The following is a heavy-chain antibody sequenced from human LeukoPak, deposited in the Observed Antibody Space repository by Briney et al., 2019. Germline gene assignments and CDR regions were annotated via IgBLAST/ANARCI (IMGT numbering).Heavy chain of an antibody. J-gene: IGHJ4*02. D-gene: IGHD5-24*01. CDR2: FCYGGSS. Sequence: SETLSLACTVSGGSISRDNYCWGWIRQPPVKGLEWIGSFCYGGSSYNNPSLKSRVTISVDTSKNQLSLKLSSVTAADTAVYYCVRSRMGDGYNFAYWGQGILVTVSS. CDR3: VRSRMGDGYNFAY. CDR1: GGSISRDNYC. V-gene: IGHV4-39*01.